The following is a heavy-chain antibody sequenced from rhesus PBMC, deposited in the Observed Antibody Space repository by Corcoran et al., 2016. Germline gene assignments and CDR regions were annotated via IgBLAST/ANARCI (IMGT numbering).Heavy chain of an antibody. CDR1: GFTFSSYY. Sequence: EVQLVESGGGLVQPGGSLRLSCTGAGFTFSSYYRYWVRQAPGKGLEWVSAINTGGGSTWYTDSVKGRFTISKENAKNTLYLQMDSLRAEDTAVYYCAKATSTTAWGQGVLVTVSS. J-gene: IGHJ4*01. CDR2: INTGGGST. V-gene: IGHV3-8*01. CDR3: AKATSTTA. D-gene: IGHD2-2*01.